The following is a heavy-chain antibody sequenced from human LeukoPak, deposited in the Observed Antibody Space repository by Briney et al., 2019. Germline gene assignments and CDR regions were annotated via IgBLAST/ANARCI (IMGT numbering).Heavy chain of an antibody. J-gene: IGHJ4*02. CDR2: IPYDGSNK. CDR1: GFTFSSYG. V-gene: IGHV3-30*18. D-gene: IGHD2-2*01. Sequence: GGSLRLSCAASGFTFSSYGMHWVRQAPGKGLEWVAVIPYDGSNKYYADSVKGRFTISGDNSKNTLYLQMNSLRAEDTAVYYCAKSRGCSSTSCLVDYWGQGTLVTVSS. CDR3: AKSRGCSSTSCLVDY.